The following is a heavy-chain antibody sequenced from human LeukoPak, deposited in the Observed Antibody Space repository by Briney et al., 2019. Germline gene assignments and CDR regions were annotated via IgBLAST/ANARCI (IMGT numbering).Heavy chain of an antibody. Sequence: SETLSLTCTVSGGSISTYYWSWIRQPPGKGLELIGYIHYSGSTTYNPSLKSRVTISVDTSKNQFSLKLSSVTAADTAVYYCARAPIAAGGTENFDYWGQGTLVTVSS. D-gene: IGHD6-13*01. CDR2: IHYSGST. CDR3: ARAPIAAGGTENFDY. J-gene: IGHJ4*02. V-gene: IGHV4-59*01. CDR1: GGSISTYY.